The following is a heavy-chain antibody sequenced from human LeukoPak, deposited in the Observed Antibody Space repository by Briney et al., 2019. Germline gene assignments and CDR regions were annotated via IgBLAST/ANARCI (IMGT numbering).Heavy chain of an antibody. D-gene: IGHD3-3*01. V-gene: IGHV4-30-4*01. CDR3: AISANYDFWSGYYRGRAFDY. J-gene: IGHJ4*02. CDR1: GGSISSGDYY. Sequence: SQTLSLTCTVSGGSISSGDYYWSWIRQPPGKGLEWIGYIYYSGSTNYNPSLKSRVTISVDTSKNQFSLKLSSVTAADTAVYYCAISANYDFWSGYYRGRAFDYWGQGTLVTVSS. CDR2: IYYSGST.